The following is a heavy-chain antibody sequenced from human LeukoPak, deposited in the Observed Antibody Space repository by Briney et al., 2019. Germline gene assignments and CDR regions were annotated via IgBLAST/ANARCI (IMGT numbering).Heavy chain of an antibody. J-gene: IGHJ4*02. CDR2: IKQDGSEK. CDR1: GFTFSNYW. CDR3: ARAPEGYTVVTIFDF. V-gene: IGHV3-7*05. Sequence: GGSLRLSCAASGFTFSNYWMSWVRQAPGKGLEWVANIKQDGSEKYYVDSVKGRFTISRDNAKNSLYLQMNSLRAEDTAVYYCARAPEGYTVVTIFDFWGQGTLVTVPS. D-gene: IGHD4-23*01.